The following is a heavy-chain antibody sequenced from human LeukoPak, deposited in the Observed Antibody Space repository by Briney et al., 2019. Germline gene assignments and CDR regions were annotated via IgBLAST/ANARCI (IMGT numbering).Heavy chain of an antibody. CDR2: INHIGST. J-gene: IGHJ3*02. D-gene: IGHD3-16*02. Sequence: LETLSLTCAVYGGSFSGYYWSWIRQPPGRGLEWIGEINHIGSTNYNPSLKSRVTISVDTSKNQFSLKLSSVTAADTAVYYCARPLRVVSIFAFDIWGQGTMVTVSS. CDR3: ARPLRVVSIFAFDI. V-gene: IGHV4-34*01. CDR1: GGSFSGYY.